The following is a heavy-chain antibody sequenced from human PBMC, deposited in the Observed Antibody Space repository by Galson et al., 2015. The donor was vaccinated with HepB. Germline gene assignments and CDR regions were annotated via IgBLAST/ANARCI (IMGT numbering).Heavy chain of an antibody. V-gene: IGHV3-30*18. CDR2: ISYDGSNK. Sequence: SLRLSCAASGFTFSSYGMHWVRQAPGKGLEWVAVISYDGSNKYYADSVKGRFTISRDNSKNTLYLQMNSLRAEDTAVYYCAKGVDSSDGFDPWGQGTLVTVSS. J-gene: IGHJ5*02. D-gene: IGHD3-3*01. CDR1: GFTFSSYG. CDR3: AKGVDSSDGFDP.